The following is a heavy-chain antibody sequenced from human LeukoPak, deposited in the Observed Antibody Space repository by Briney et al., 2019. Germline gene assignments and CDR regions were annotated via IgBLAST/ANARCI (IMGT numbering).Heavy chain of an antibody. Sequence: PGGSLRLSCAASGFTFSSYSMNWVRQAPGKGLEWVSSISSSSSYIYYADSVKGRFTISRDNAKNSLYLQMDSLRAEDTAVYYCATYMNWVAGDVWGQGTTVSVSS. CDR1: GFTFSSYS. J-gene: IGHJ6*02. V-gene: IGHV3-21*01. D-gene: IGHD7-27*01. CDR2: ISSSSSYI. CDR3: ATYMNWVAGDV.